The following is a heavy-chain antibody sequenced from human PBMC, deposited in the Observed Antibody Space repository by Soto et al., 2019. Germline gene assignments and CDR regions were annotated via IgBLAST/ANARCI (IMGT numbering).Heavy chain of an antibody. CDR3: ARGMWNIGEMICGFYFDP. CDR2: ISQSGAT. CDR1: GGSITSGAYS. D-gene: IGHD2-15*01. V-gene: IGHV4-30-2*01. J-gene: IGHJ5*02. Sequence: SETLSLTCAVSGGSITSGAYSWSCIRQPPGKVLEWLGYISQSGATYYNPSLERRVTISMDRSKTAFFLNLSSVTDDDTAVYYCARGMWNIGEMICGFYFDPWGPGTMVTVSS.